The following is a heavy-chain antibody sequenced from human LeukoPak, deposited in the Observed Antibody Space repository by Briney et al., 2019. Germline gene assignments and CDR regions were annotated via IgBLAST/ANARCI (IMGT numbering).Heavy chain of an antibody. J-gene: IGHJ6*03. V-gene: IGHV4-34*01. CDR1: GGSFSGYF. CDR3: ARARRVVPAATYYYYYMDV. D-gene: IGHD2-2*01. Sequence: SETLSLTCAVYGGSFSGYFWGWIRQPPGKGLEWIGEINHSGSTNYNPSLKSRVTISVDTSKNQFSLKLSSVTAADTAVYYCARARRVVPAATYYYYYMDVWGKGTTVTVYS. CDR2: INHSGST.